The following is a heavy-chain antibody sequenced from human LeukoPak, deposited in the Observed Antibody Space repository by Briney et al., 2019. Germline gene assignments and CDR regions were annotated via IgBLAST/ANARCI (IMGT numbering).Heavy chain of an antibody. CDR1: GFTFSSYW. Sequence: GGSLRLSCVASGFTFSSYWMSWVRQTPGKGLEWVANIKQDGSEKNYVDSVKGRFTISRDNAKNSLYLQMNSLRADDTAVYYCAREGIAAPGGPDYWGQGTLVTVSS. D-gene: IGHD3-16*01. J-gene: IGHJ4*02. V-gene: IGHV3-7*01. CDR3: AREGIAAPGGPDY. CDR2: IKQDGSEK.